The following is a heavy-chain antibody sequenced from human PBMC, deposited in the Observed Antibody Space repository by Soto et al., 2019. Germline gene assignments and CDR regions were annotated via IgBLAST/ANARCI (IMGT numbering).Heavy chain of an antibody. CDR3: AKDLSYYDSSGYGGLDS. Sequence: EVQLLESGGGLVQPGGSLRLSCAASGSTFNNYAMIWVRQAPGKGLEWVSAISGGGDSTYYADSVKGRFTISRDNSKKTLYLQMYSLRAEDTALYFCAKDLSYYDSSGYGGLDSWGQGTLVTVSS. CDR1: GSTFNNYA. J-gene: IGHJ4*02. CDR2: ISGGGDST. V-gene: IGHV3-23*01. D-gene: IGHD3-22*01.